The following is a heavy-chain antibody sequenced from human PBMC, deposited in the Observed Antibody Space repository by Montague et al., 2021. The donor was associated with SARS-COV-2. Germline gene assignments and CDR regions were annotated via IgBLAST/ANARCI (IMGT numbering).Heavy chain of an antibody. J-gene: IGHJ3*02. D-gene: IGHD6-13*01. CDR2: ITLAGSST. CDR3: ARNLSAASAEAFDN. Sequence: SLRLSCAASGFTFSSYAMHWVRQAPGKGLVWVSPITLAGSSTTYADSVKGRFTSSRDNAKTTLYLQMNSLRAEDTAVYYCARNLSAASAEAFDNWGQGTMVTVSS. CDR1: GFTFSSYA. V-gene: IGHV3-74*01.